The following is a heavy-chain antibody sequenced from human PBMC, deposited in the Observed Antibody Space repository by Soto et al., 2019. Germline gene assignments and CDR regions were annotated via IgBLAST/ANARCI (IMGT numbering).Heavy chain of an antibody. CDR2: IWYDGSNK. J-gene: IGHJ4*02. Sequence: LRLSCAASGFTFSSYGMHWVRQAPGKGLEWVAVIWYDGSNKYYAESVKGRFTISRDNSKNTLYLQMNSLRAEDTAVYYCARDSHVGSGWQLTADYWGKGTLVTVSS. D-gene: IGHD6-19*01. CDR3: ARDSHVGSGWQLTADY. CDR1: GFTFSSYG. V-gene: IGHV3-33*01.